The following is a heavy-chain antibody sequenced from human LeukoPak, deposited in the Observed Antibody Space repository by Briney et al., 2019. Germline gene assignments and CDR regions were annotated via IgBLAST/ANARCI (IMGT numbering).Heavy chain of an antibody. Sequence: QPGGSLRLSCAASGFTFTTYWMTWVRQARGKGLEGGANINQDGSAKYYVDSMKGRFTISRDNAKNSLYLQMNSLRAEDTAVYYCARDRSSGCDYWGQGTLVSVSS. CDR2: INQDGSAK. J-gene: IGHJ4*02. D-gene: IGHD3-22*01. V-gene: IGHV3-7*01. CDR1: GFTFTTYW. CDR3: ARDRSSGCDY.